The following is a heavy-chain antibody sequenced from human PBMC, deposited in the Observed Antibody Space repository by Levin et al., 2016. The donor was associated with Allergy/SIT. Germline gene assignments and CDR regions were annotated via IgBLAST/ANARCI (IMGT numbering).Heavy chain of an antibody. CDR2: ISYDGSHK. Sequence: GESLKISCEASGFTFSSYGMNWVRQAPGKGLEWVAVISYDGSHKNFADSVKGRFTISRDNSKNTLILQMSSLRVEDTAVYYCAKDTGWEMGNWYFDFWGRGTLVTVSS. J-gene: IGHJ2*01. V-gene: IGHV3-30*18. CDR3: AKDTGWEMGNWYFDF. CDR1: GFTFSSYG. D-gene: IGHD6-19*01.